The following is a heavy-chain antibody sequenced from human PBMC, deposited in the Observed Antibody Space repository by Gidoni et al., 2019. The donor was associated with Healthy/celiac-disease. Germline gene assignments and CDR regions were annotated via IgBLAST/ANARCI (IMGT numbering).Heavy chain of an antibody. Sequence: TNYNPSLKSRVTISVDTSKNQFSLKLSSVTAADTAVYYCAREIAGIHDDAFDIWGQGTMVTVSS. J-gene: IGHJ3*02. D-gene: IGHD2-2*02. V-gene: IGHV4-59*01. CDR3: AREIAGIHDDAFDI. CDR2: T.